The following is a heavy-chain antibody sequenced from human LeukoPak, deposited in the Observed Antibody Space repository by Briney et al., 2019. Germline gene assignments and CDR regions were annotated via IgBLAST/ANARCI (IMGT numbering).Heavy chain of an antibody. J-gene: IGHJ3*02. CDR2: IYHSGST. D-gene: IGHD2-15*01. Sequence: PSETLSLTCTVSGYSISSDYSWGWIRQPPGKGLEWIGSIYHSGSTYYNPSLKSRVTISVDTSKNQFSLKLSCVTAADMAVYYCATSEVADAFDIWGQGTMVTVSS. CDR1: GYSISSDYS. V-gene: IGHV4-38-2*02. CDR3: ATSEVADAFDI.